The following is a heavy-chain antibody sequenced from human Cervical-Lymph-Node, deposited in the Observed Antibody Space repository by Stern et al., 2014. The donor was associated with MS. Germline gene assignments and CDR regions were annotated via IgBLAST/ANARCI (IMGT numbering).Heavy chain of an antibody. V-gene: IGHV3-9*01. J-gene: IGHJ5*02. D-gene: IGHD6-25*01. CDR1: GFSFDDYA. Sequence: QLVESGGGLVQPGRSLRLSCAVSGFSFDDYAMHWVRRAPGKGLEWVSGISGDGGTMGYADSVKGRFTISRDNAKNSLYLQMNSLRAEDTAFYYCAKDYSSGWNWPDPWGQGTLVTVSS. CDR3: AKDYSSGWNWPDP. CDR2: ISGDGGTM.